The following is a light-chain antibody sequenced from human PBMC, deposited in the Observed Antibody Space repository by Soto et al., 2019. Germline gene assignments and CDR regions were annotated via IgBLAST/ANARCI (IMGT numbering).Light chain of an antibody. J-gene: IGKJ1*01. CDR3: QKSDSTPWT. Sequence: IQVTQSPSSLSASVGDRVTMACRASQSISSWLAWYQQKPGKAPKLLIYVASSLQSGVPSRFSGSGSGTNFTLTISDLQPEDFTTYYCQKSDSTPWTFGQGTKVDIK. CDR2: VAS. CDR1: QSISSW. V-gene: IGKV1-39*01.